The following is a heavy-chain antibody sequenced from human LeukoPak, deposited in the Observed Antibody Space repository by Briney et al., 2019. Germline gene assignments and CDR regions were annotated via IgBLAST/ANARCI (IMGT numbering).Heavy chain of an antibody. D-gene: IGHD3-10*01. V-gene: IGHV3-33*01. J-gene: IGHJ4*02. CDR2: IWYDGSNK. CDR3: ARDGSGSYLGY. Sequence: GGSLRLSCAASGFTFSSYGMHWVRQAPGKGLEWVAVIWYDGSNKYYADSVKGRFTISGDNSKNTLYLQMNSLRAEDTAVYYCARDGSGSYLGYWGQGTLVTVSS. CDR1: GFTFSSYG.